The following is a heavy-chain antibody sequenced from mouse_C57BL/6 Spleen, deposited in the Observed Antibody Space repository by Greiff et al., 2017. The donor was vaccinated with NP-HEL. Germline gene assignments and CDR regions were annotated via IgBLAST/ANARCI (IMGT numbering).Heavy chain of an antibody. V-gene: IGHV14-4*01. CDR2: IDPENGDT. J-gene: IGHJ3*01. Sequence: VQLKESGAELVRPGASVKLSCTASGFNIKDDYMHWVKQRPEQGLEWIGWIDPENGDTEYASKFQGKATITADTSSNTAYLQLSSLTSEDTAVYYCADYYGSSYGFAYWGQGTLVTVSA. CDR3: ADYYGSSYGFAY. CDR1: GFNIKDDY. D-gene: IGHD1-1*01.